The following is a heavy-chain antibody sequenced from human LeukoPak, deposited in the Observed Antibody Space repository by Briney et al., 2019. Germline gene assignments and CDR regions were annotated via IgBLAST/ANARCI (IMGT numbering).Heavy chain of an antibody. J-gene: IGHJ6*03. CDR1: GFTFSSYG. V-gene: IGHV3-21*01. CDR2: ISSSSSYI. Sequence: GGSVRLLCAASGFTFSSYGMHWARQAPGKGVGWVSSISSSSSYIYYADSVKGRLTISRDNAKNSLYLQMNSLRAEDTAVYYCARDDSQRHYYMDVWGKGTTVTVSS. D-gene: IGHD3-22*01. CDR3: ARDDSQRHYYMDV.